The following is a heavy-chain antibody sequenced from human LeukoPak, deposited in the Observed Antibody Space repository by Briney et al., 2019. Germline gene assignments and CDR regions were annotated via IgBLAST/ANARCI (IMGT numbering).Heavy chain of an antibody. J-gene: IGHJ5*02. V-gene: IGHV4-34*01. CDR2: IYYSGST. Sequence: SETLSLTCAVYGGSFSGYYWGWIRQPPGKGLEWIGSIYYSGSTYYNPSLKSRVTISVDTSKNQFSLKLSSVTAADTAVYYCVVVVVAAAINWFDPWGQGTLATVSS. D-gene: IGHD2-15*01. CDR3: VVVVVAAAINWFDP. CDR1: GGSFSGYY.